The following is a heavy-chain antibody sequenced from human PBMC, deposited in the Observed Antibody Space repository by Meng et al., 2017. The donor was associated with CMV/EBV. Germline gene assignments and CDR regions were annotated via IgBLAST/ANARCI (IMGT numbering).Heavy chain of an antibody. CDR1: GFTFSSYA. V-gene: IGHV3-30-3*01. J-gene: IGHJ6*02. Sequence: GESLKISCAASGFTFSSYAMHWVRQAPGKGLEWVAVISYDGSNKYYADSVKGRFTISRDNSKNTLYLQMNSLRAEDTAAYYCARDRRGYSYGYYYYGMDVWGQGTTVTVSS. D-gene: IGHD5-18*01. CDR3: ARDRRGYSYGYYYYGMDV. CDR2: ISYDGSNK.